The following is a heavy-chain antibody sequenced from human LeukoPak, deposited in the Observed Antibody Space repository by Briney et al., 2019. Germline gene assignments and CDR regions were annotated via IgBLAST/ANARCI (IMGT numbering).Heavy chain of an antibody. CDR2: TYYRSKWYN. D-gene: IGHD1-26*01. V-gene: IGHV6-1*01. J-gene: IGHJ6*03. Sequence: SQTLSLTCAISGDSVSSNSAAWNWIRQSPSRGLEWLGRTYYRSKWYNDYAVSVKSRITINPDTSKNQFSLQLNSVTPEDTAVYYCARELGGGSYYDYYYYMDVWGKGTTVTISS. CDR1: GDSVSSNSAA. CDR3: ARELGGGSYYDYYYYMDV.